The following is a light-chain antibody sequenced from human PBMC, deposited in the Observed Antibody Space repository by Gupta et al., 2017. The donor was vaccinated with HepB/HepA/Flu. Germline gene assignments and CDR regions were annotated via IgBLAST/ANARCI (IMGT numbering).Light chain of an antibody. J-gene: IGKJ3*01. CDR1: QSVRSY. Sequence: IVFTQSPATLSSSPGERATLSCRASQSVRSYLAWYQQKPGQAPRLLIYDASNRATGVPARFSGSGSGTDFTLTISSLEPEDFAVYYCQQRSNWPFTFGHGTKVDIK. CDR2: DAS. V-gene: IGKV3-11*01. CDR3: QQRSNWPFT.